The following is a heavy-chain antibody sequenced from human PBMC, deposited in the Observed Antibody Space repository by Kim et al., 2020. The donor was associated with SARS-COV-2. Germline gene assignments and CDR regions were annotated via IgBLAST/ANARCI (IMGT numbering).Heavy chain of an antibody. D-gene: IGHD2-2*01. CDR3: ALIMPRENSFNI. V-gene: IGHV3-48*03. Sequence: GGSLRLSCAASTFAFSIYEMNWLRQAPGKGLEWLSYISNTGDTVYYAESIEGRFTISRDNANNSLFLQMDSLRAEDTAVYYCALIMPRENSFNIWGQGT. J-gene: IGHJ3*02. CDR1: TFAFSIYE. CDR2: ISNTGDTV.